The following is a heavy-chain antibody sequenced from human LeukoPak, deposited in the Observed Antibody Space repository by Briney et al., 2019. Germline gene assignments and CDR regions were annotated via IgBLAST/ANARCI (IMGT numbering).Heavy chain of an antibody. CDR1: GGSINSSSYY. CDR2: IYYSGST. D-gene: IGHD6-19*01. V-gene: IGHV4-39*01. J-gene: IGHJ4*02. Sequence: SETLSLTCTVSGGSINSSSYYWGWIRQPPGKGLEWVGSIYYSGSTYYNPSLKSRVTISVDTSKNQFSLELSSVTAADTAVYSCARHGWLGVGGWYWGQGTLVTVSS. CDR3: ARHGWLGVGGWY.